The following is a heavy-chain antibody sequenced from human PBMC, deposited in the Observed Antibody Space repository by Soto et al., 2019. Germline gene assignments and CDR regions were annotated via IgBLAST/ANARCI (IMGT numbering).Heavy chain of an antibody. V-gene: IGHV3-74*01. CDR1: GFTFDTYW. CDR2: INSDGTIS. Sequence: GGSLRLSCAASGFTFDTYWMNWVRQAPGKGPEWLSGINSDGTISSYADSVEGRFTISRDNARNTLSLHMNSLRADDTAVYYCARLSGDHSAFFSYGMDAWGQGTTVTVSS. D-gene: IGHD2-21*01. J-gene: IGHJ6*02. CDR3: ARLSGDHSAFFSYGMDA.